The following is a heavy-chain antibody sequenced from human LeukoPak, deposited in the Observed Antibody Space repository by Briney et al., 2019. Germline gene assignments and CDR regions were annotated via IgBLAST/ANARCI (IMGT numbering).Heavy chain of an antibody. Sequence: PGGSLRLSCAASEFTFSLYSMNWVRQAPGKGLEWVAYISSGSTYIYYADSVKGRFTISRDNSKNTLYLQMNSLRAEDTAVYYCARDARIAVAFDHWGQGTLVTVSS. V-gene: IGHV3-21*01. CDR1: EFTFSLYS. CDR2: ISSGSTYI. CDR3: ARDARIAVAFDH. J-gene: IGHJ4*02. D-gene: IGHD6-19*01.